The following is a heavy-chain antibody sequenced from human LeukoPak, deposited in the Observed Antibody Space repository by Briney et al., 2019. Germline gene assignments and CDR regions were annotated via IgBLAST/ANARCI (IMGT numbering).Heavy chain of an antibody. CDR3: ARYYFISGSEYPPNFHYYYMDV. V-gene: IGHV4-59*08. D-gene: IGHD3-10*01. CDR2: LFDTGRT. Sequence: SETLSLTCTVSGASINNYYWSWVRQPPGKGLEWIGHLFDTGRTKYSPSLKGRVAMSADRSRSRSSLKLTSAHAADTAVYYCARYYFISGSEYPPNFHYYYMDVWGKGATVAVSS. CDR1: GASINNYY. J-gene: IGHJ6*03.